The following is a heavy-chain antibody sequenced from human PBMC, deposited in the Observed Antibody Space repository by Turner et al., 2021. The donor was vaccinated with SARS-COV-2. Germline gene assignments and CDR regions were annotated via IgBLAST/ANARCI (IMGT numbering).Heavy chain of an antibody. CDR1: GFIVSSNY. V-gene: IGHV3-53*01. CDR3: ARDLMEVGGMDV. CDR2: IYSGGST. Sequence: EVQLVESGGGLIQPGGSLRLSCAASGFIVSSNYMSWVRQAPGKGLEWVSVIYSGGSTYYEDSVKGRFTISRDKSKNTLYLQMNSLRAEDTAVYYCARDLMEVGGMDVWGQGTTVTVS. J-gene: IGHJ6*02. D-gene: IGHD3-3*01.